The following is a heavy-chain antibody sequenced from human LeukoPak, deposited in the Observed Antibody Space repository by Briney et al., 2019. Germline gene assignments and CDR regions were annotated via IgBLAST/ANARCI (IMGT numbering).Heavy chain of an antibody. Sequence: PSETLSLTCAVYGGSFSGYYWSWIRQPPGKGLEWIGEINHSGSTNYNPSPKSRVTISVDTSKNQFSLKLSSVTAADTAVYYCARGAETDITMVRGVHFDYWGQGTLVTVSS. V-gene: IGHV4-34*01. D-gene: IGHD3-10*01. CDR2: INHSGST. CDR3: ARGAETDITMVRGVHFDY. J-gene: IGHJ4*02. CDR1: GGSFSGYY.